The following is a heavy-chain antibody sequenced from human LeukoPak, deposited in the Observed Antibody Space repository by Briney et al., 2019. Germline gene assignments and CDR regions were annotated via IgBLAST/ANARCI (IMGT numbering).Heavy chain of an antibody. CDR3: VKGYCNSISCYIDY. J-gene: IGHJ4*02. V-gene: IGHV3-64D*09. D-gene: IGHD2-2*02. Sequence: GGSLRLSCSASGFTFITYAMHWVRQAPGKGLEYVSATSSNGGSTYHADSVKGRLTISRDNSKNTVYLQMSSLRAEDTAVYYCVKGYCNSISCYIDYWGRGTLVTVPS. CDR2: TSSNGGST. CDR1: GFTFITYA.